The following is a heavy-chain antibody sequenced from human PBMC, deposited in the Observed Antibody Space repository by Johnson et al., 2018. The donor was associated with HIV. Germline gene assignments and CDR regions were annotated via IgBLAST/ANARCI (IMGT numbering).Heavy chain of an antibody. Sequence: VQLVESGGGLVKPGASLRLSCTASGFSFGDYYMGWIRQAPGKGLEWISYISSFGLTMSYADSVKGRFTISRDNAKNSLCLEMNRLRAEDTAVYYCARARPGGGDSSADAADDAFDIGGQGTMVTVSS. J-gene: IGHJ3*02. CDR3: ARARPGGGDSSADAADDAFDI. V-gene: IGHV3-11*04. CDR1: GFSFGDYY. CDR2: ISSFGLTM. D-gene: IGHD2-21*01.